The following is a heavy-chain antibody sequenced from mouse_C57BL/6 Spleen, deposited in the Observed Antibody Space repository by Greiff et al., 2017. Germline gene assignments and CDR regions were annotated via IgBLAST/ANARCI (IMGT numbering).Heavy chain of an antibody. Sequence: QVQLQQPGTELVKPGASVQLSCKASGYTFTSYWMHWVKQRPGQGLEWIGNINPSNGGTNYNEKFKSKATLTVDKSSSTAYMQLSSLTSEDSAVYDCARFTTVVADAMDYWGQGTSVTVSS. V-gene: IGHV1-53*01. CDR3: ARFTTVVADAMDY. D-gene: IGHD1-1*01. CDR1: GYTFTSYW. CDR2: INPSNGGT. J-gene: IGHJ4*01.